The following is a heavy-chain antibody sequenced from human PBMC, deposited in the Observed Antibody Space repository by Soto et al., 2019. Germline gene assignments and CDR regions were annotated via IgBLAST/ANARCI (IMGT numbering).Heavy chain of an antibody. J-gene: IGHJ4*02. D-gene: IGHD3-3*01. CDR1: GYTFTSYG. V-gene: IGHV1-18*01. CDR3: ARDREFGITIFGVVIIEYYFDY. Sequence: ASVKVSCKASGYTFTSYGISWVRQAPGQGLEWMGWISAYNGNTNYAQKLQGRVTMTTDTSTSTAHMELRSLRSDDTAVYYCARDREFGITIFGVVIIEYYFDYWGQGTLVTVSS. CDR2: ISAYNGNT.